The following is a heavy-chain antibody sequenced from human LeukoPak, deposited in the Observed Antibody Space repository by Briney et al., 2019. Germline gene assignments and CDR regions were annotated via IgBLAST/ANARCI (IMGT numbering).Heavy chain of an antibody. V-gene: IGHV3-30-3*01. D-gene: IGHD2-15*01. CDR1: GFTFSTYA. CDR3: ARAQSSCSGGSCYALGSLDY. CDR2: ISDDGSNK. Sequence: GGSLRLSCAASGFTFSTYAMHWVRQAPGKGLEWVAVISDDGSNKYYADSVKGRFTISRDNSKNTLYLQMNSLRAEDTAVYYCARAQSSCSGGSCYALGSLDYWGQGTLVTVSS. J-gene: IGHJ4*02.